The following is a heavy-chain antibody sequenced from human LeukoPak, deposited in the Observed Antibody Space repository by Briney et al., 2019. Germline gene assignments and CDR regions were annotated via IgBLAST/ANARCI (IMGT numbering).Heavy chain of an antibody. V-gene: IGHV3-48*01. J-gene: IGHJ6*04. D-gene: IGHD3-10*01. CDR2: ISATSNTI. CDR1: GFSFSRYD. CDR3: AGESPEGSVDV. Sequence: PGGSLRLSCAASGFSFSRYDMGWVRQPPGKGLEWTSYISATSNTIYYADSVQGRFTISRENAKNSLYLQLNSLRAEDTAVYYCAGESPEGSVDVWGTGTTVIVSS.